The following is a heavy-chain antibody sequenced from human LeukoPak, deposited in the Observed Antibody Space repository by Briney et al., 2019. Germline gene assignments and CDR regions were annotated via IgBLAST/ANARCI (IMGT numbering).Heavy chain of an antibody. CDR1: GFTFDDFA. V-gene: IGHV3-9*01. Sequence: PGGSLRLSCAASGFTFDDFAMHWVRKAPGKGLEWVSGISWNSGSIGYADSVKGRFTISRDNAKNSLYLQMNSLRAEDTALYYCAAASIAAHYWFDPWGQGTLVTVSS. CDR2: ISWNSGSI. CDR3: AAASIAAHYWFDP. J-gene: IGHJ5*02. D-gene: IGHD6-6*01.